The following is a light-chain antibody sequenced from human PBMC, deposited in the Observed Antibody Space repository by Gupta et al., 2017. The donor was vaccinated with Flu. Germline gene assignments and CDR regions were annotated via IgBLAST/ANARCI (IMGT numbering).Light chain of an antibody. J-gene: IGLJ3*02. CDR3: CSYAGSYTWV. CDR1: SSDVGNYNY. Sequence: QSALTQPRSVSGSPGLSVTISCTGTSSDVGNYNYVSWYQQHPGKATKLIIYNVSERPSGVPDRFSGSKSGNTASLTISGLQAEDEADYYCCSYAGSYTWVFGGGTKLTVL. CDR2: NVS. V-gene: IGLV2-11*01.